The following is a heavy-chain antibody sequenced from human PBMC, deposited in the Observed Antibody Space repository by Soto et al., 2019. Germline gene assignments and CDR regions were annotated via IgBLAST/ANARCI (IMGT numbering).Heavy chain of an antibody. D-gene: IGHD6-13*01. J-gene: IGHJ4*02. CDR2: MNPSSGNT. Sequence: QVQLVQSGAEVKKPGASVKVSCKASGYTFTSYDINWVRQATGQGLEWMGWMNPSSGNTGYAQKFQGRVTMTRNTSISTAYMELSSLRSEDTAVYYCATEHSSSWRFDYWGQGTLVTVSS. CDR3: ATEHSSSWRFDY. V-gene: IGHV1-8*01. CDR1: GYTFTSYD.